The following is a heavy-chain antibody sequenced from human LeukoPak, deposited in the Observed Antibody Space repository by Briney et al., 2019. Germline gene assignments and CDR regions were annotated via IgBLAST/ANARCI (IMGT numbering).Heavy chain of an antibody. CDR3: ARGRSYGFDFDS. V-gene: IGHV4-61*01. CDR2: KYYSGST. CDR1: GVSINTCCYY. D-gene: IGHD3-16*01. J-gene: IGHJ4*02. Sequence: SETLSLTCAVSGVSINTCCYYWTWIRQPPGKSLEWIGYKYYSGSTRYNSSLRSRLTISLDTSKNQFSLRLTSVTAADTAVYYCARGRSYGFDFDSWGQGTLVIVSS.